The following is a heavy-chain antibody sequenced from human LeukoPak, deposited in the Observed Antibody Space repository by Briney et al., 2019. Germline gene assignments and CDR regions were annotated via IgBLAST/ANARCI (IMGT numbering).Heavy chain of an antibody. J-gene: IGHJ6*02. CDR3: ARDLGYSGYDLIFRWKYYYYGMDV. Sequence: SVKVSCKASGGTFSSYAISWVRQAPGQGLEWMGGIIPIFGTANYAQKFQGRVTITADESTSTAYMELSSLRSEDTAVYYCARDLGYSGYDLIFRWKYYYYGMDVWGQGTTVTVPS. D-gene: IGHD5-12*01. V-gene: IGHV1-69*13. CDR2: IIPIFGTA. CDR1: GGTFSSYA.